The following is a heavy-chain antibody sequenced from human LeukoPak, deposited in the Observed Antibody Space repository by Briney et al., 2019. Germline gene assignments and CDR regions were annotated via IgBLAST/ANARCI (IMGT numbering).Heavy chain of an antibody. CDR2: IYASGST. J-gene: IGHJ4*02. CDR3: ARDFYGDDGHHPFDY. Sequence: PSETLSLTRSVSGGSISNYYWNWLRQPAGKGLEWIGRIYASGSTNYNTSLKSRVTISMDKSKNHFSLNLKSVTAADTAFYYCARDFYGDDGHHPFDYWGQGIQVTVSS. V-gene: IGHV4-4*07. D-gene: IGHD2/OR15-2a*01. CDR1: GGSISNYY.